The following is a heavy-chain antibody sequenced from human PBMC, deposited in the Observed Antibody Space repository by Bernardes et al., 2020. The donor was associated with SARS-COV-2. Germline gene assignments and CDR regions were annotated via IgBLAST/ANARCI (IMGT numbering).Heavy chain of an antibody. CDR2: ISGSGGST. CDR3: AKDGAAAGLFDI. J-gene: IGHJ3*02. CDR1: GFTFSSYA. Sequence: GGSLRLSRAASGFTFSSYAMSWVRQAPGKGLEWVSAISGSGGSTYYADSVKGRFTISRDNSKNTLYLQMNSLRAEDTAVYYCAKDGAAAGLFDIWGQGTMVTVSS. D-gene: IGHD6-13*01. V-gene: IGHV3-23*01.